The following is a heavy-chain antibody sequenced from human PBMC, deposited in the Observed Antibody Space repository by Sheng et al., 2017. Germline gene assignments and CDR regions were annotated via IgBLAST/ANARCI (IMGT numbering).Heavy chain of an antibody. D-gene: IGHD2-15*01. CDR1: GFTFSSYA. CDR2: ITGSGGST. CDR3: ATARYCSVGSCYADY. Sequence: ESGGGLVQPGGSLRLSCTASGFTFSSYAMNWVRQAPGKGLEWVSTITGSGGSTYYADSVKGRFTISRDNSKNRLYLQMNSLRVEDTAVYYCATARYCSVGSCYADYWAQGTLVTVSS. J-gene: IGHJ4*02. V-gene: IGHV3-23*01.